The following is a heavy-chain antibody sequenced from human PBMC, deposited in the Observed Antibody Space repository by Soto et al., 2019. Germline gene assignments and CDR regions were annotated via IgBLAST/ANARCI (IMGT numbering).Heavy chain of an antibody. V-gene: IGHV3-53*01. J-gene: IGHJ4*02. CDR1: GFTVSSNY. CDR2: IYSGGST. CDR3: ARFSPQWEHRGQNIDY. Sequence: EVQLVESGGGLIQPGGSLRLSCAASGFTVSSNYMSWVRQAPGKGLEWVSVIYSGGSTYYADSVKGRFTISRDNSKNTLYLQMNSLRAEDTAVYYCARFSPQWEHRGQNIDYWGQGTLVTVSS. D-gene: IGHD1-26*01.